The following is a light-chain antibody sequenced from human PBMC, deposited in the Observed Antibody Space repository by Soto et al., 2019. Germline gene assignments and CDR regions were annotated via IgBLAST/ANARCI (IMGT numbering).Light chain of an antibody. CDR1: SSNIGTGYD. V-gene: IGLV1-40*01. CDR2: GNS. J-gene: IGLJ3*02. Sequence: QSVLTQPPSVSGAPGQRVTISCTASSSNIGTGYDVHWYQQLPGTSPKLLLYGNSNRPSGVTDRFSGSKSGTAASLAITGRQAEDEADYSCQSYDSILSGWVFGGGTQLTV. CDR3: QSYDSILSGWV.